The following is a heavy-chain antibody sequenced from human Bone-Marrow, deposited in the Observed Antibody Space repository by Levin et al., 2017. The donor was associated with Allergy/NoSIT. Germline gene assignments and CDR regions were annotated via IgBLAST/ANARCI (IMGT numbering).Heavy chain of an antibody. CDR1: GFTFSSYS. Sequence: GGSLRLSCAASGFTFSSYSMNWVRQAPGKGLEWVSSISSSSSYIYYADSVKGRFTISRDNAKNSLYLQMNSLRAEDTAVYYCARASSSSWYIGPDYYYYGMDVWGQGTTVTVSS. J-gene: IGHJ6*02. V-gene: IGHV3-21*01. D-gene: IGHD6-13*01. CDR3: ARASSSSWYIGPDYYYYGMDV. CDR2: ISSSSSYI.